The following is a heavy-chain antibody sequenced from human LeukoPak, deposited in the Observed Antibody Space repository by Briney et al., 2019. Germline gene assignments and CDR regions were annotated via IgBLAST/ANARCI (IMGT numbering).Heavy chain of an antibody. J-gene: IGHJ5*02. V-gene: IGHV3-64D*09. Sequence: GGSLRLSCSASGFTFSSYAMHWVRQAPGKGLEYVSAISSNGGSTYYADSVKGRFTISRDNSKNTLYLQMSSLRAEDTAVYYCVILDIVVVPAAPTPDNWFDPWGQGTLVTVSS. CDR1: GFTFSSYA. D-gene: IGHD2-2*01. CDR2: ISSNGGST. CDR3: VILDIVVVPAAPTPDNWFDP.